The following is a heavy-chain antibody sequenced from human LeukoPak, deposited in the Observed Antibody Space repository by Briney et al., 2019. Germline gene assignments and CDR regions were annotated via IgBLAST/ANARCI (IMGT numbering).Heavy chain of an antibody. J-gene: IGHJ6*02. CDR3: ARGYCSSTSCYASYYYYGMDV. D-gene: IGHD2-2*01. Sequence: SQTLSLTCAISGDSISGNSVAWNWIRQSPSRGLEWLGRTYYASKWYRDYATSVKSRITVNPDTYKNQFSLKLSSVTAADTAVYYCARGYCSSTSCYASYYYYGMDVWGQGTTVTVSS. V-gene: IGHV6-1*01. CDR2: TYYASKWYR. CDR1: GDSISGNSVA.